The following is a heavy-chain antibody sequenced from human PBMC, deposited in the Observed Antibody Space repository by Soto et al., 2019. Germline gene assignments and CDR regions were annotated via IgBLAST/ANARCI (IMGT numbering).Heavy chain of an antibody. V-gene: IGHV1-18*01. CDR2: ISAFNGNT. CDR3: ARDRGVAPPVAGNTHYYYYMDV. D-gene: IGHD6-19*01. J-gene: IGHJ6*03. Sequence: QDQLLQSGAEVKKPGASVTVSCKASGYSFTNYGITWVRQAPGQGLEWMGWISAFNGNTHYAQKLQGRVTMTTDASTSTAFLELRSLRSDXTAVYYCARDRGVAPPVAGNTHYYYYMDVWGKGTTVTVSS. CDR1: GYSFTNYG.